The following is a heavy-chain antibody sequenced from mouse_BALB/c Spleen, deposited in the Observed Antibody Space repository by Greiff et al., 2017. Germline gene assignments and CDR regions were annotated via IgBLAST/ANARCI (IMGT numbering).Heavy chain of an antibody. CDR2: ISDGGSYT. D-gene: IGHD2-4*01. CDR3: ARGDYDRYYYAMDY. V-gene: IGHV5-4*02. J-gene: IGHJ4*01. Sequence: EVKLMESGGGLVKPGGSLKLSCAASGFTFSDYYMYWVRQTPEKRLEWVATISDGGSYTYYPDSVKGRVTISRDNAKNNLYLQMSSLKSEDTAMYYCARGDYDRYYYAMDYWGQGTSVTVSS. CDR1: GFTFSDYY.